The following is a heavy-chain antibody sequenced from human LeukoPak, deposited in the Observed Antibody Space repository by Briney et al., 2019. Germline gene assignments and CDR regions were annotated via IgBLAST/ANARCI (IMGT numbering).Heavy chain of an antibody. CDR2: ISSGSTYI. CDR3: ARVQSGQGYYYYYMDV. CDR1: GFTFSSYN. V-gene: IGHV3-21*01. J-gene: IGHJ6*03. Sequence: GGSLRLSCAASGFTFSSYNMNWVRDAPGRGLEWVLPISSGSTYIYYADSVKGPFTISRDNAKNSLFLQMNSLRAEDTAVYYCARVQSGQGYYYYYMDVWGKGTTVTVSS.